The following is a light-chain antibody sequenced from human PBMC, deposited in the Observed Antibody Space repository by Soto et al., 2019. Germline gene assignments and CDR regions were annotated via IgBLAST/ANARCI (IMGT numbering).Light chain of an antibody. V-gene: IGKV3D-20*02. CDR3: QQRSNWPPIT. J-gene: IGKJ5*01. CDR1: QSVSSSY. CDR2: GAS. Sequence: EIVLTHSPGTLSLSPWEIATLSCRASQSVSSSYLAWYQQKPGQAPRLLIYGASSRATGIPDRFSGSGFGTDFTLTISSLEPEDAAVYYCQQRSNWPPITFGQGTRLEIK.